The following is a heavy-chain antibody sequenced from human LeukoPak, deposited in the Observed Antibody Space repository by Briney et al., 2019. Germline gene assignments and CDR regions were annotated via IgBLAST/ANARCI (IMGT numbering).Heavy chain of an antibody. CDR3: VKDPNYDSSGYTFAY. Sequence: PGGSLRLSCAASGFTFSSYAMSWVRQAPGKGLEWVSAISGSGGSTYYADSVKGRFTISRDNSKNTLYLQMNSLRAEDTAVYYCVKDPNYDSSGYTFAYWGQGTLVTVSS. J-gene: IGHJ4*02. CDR1: GFTFSSYA. V-gene: IGHV3-23*01. CDR2: ISGSGGST. D-gene: IGHD3-22*01.